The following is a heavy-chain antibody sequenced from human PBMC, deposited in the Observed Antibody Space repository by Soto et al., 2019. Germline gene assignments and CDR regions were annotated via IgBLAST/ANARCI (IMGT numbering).Heavy chain of an antibody. D-gene: IGHD3-9*01. CDR3: ARHGPYYDILTGYRPFEAPFDY. Sequence: PGESLKISCKGSGYSFTSYWISWVRQMPGKGLEWMGRIDPSDSYTNYSPSFQGHVTISADKSISTAYLQWSSLKASDTAMYYCARHGPYYDILTGYRPFEAPFDYWGQGTLVTVSS. V-gene: IGHV5-10-1*01. CDR2: IDPSDSYT. J-gene: IGHJ4*02. CDR1: GYSFTSYW.